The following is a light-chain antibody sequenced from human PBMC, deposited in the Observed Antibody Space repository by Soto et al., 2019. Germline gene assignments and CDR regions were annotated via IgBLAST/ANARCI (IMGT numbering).Light chain of an antibody. J-gene: IGKJ1*01. CDR3: QQYNNRPRT. CDR2: GTS. V-gene: IGKV3-15*01. Sequence: IQMTQSPATLSVSPGERATLSCRASQSVNSNLAWYQQKAGQAPRLLIYGTSTRATGIPARFSGSGSGTDFTLTISSLQFEDFAVYYCQQYNNRPRTFGQGTKVDI. CDR1: QSVNSN.